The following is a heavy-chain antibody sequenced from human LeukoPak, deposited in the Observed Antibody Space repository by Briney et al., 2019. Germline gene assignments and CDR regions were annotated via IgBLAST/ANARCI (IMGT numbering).Heavy chain of an antibody. CDR2: IYTSGST. CDR1: GGSISSGNCY. CDR3: ARGTDYGDYWTPLDY. Sequence: SETLSLTCTVSGGSISSGNCYWSWIRQPAGKGLEWIGRIYTSGSTNYSPSLKSRVTISVDTSKNQFSLKLSSVTAADTAVYYCARGTDYGDYWTPLDYWGQGTLVTVSS. D-gene: IGHD4-17*01. J-gene: IGHJ4*02. V-gene: IGHV4-61*02.